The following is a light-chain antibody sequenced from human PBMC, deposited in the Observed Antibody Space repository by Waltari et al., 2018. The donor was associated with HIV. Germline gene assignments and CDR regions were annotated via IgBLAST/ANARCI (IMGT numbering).Light chain of an antibody. CDR2: DAS. CDR1: QNIRNS. CDR3: QQRSNWPGT. Sequence: EIVLTQSPVTPSLSPGEGANLSCSASQNIRNSLGWYQQRSGQPPRLLIYDASTRATGIPARFTGSGSGTDFTLTIDSLEPEDFAMYYCQQRSNWPGTFGPGTRVDVK. V-gene: IGKV3-11*01. J-gene: IGKJ1*01.